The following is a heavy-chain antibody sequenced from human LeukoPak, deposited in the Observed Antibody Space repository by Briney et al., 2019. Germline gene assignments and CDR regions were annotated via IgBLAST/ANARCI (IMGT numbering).Heavy chain of an antibody. CDR2: IKSKTDGGTT. J-gene: IGHJ3*02. Sequence: GGSLRLSCAASGFTFSNAWMSWVRQAPGKGLEWVGRIKSKTDGGTTDYAAPVKGRFTISREDSKNTLYLQMNSLKTEDTAVYYCTTDLSIVATIRWDAFDIWGQGTMVTVSS. V-gene: IGHV3-15*01. CDR3: TTDLSIVATIRWDAFDI. CDR1: GFTFSNAW. D-gene: IGHD5-12*01.